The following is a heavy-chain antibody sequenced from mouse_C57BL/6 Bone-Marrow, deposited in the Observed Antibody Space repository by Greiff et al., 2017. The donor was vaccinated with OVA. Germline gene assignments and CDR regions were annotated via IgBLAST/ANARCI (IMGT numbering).Heavy chain of an antibody. V-gene: IGHV1-82*01. J-gene: IGHJ2*01. Sequence: VQLQQSGPELVKPGASVKISCKASGYAFSSSWMNWVKQRPGKGLEWIGRIYPGDGDTNYNGKFKGKATLTADKSSSTAYMQLSSLTSEDSAVSCGARGTAQAKDLLDYWGQSTTLTVSS. CDR2: IYPGDGDT. CDR1: GYAFSSSW. CDR3: ARGTAQAKDLLDY. D-gene: IGHD3-2*02.